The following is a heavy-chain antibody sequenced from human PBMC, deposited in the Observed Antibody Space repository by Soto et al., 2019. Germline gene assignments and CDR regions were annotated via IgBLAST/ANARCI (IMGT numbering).Heavy chain of an antibody. V-gene: IGHV4-59*08. J-gene: IGHJ4*02. D-gene: IGHD3-16*01. CDR3: ARGGVGTIPLAF. CDR1: GGSISSYY. Sequence: PSETLSLTCTVSGGSISSYYWSWIRQPPGKGLEWIGYIYYSGSTNYNPSLKSRLTISVDNSKNQFSLSLTSVTAADTAVYFCARGGVGTIPLAFWGQGTLVTVSS. CDR2: IYYSGST.